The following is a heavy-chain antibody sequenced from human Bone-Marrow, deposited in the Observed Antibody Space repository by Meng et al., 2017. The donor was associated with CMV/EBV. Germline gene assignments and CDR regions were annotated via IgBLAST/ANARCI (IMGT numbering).Heavy chain of an antibody. CDR3: ARAYSDNWFDP. CDR1: GCTFSYFF. CDR2: INSDGSST. J-gene: IGHJ5*01. Sequence: GESLKISCAASGCTFSYFFMHWVRQAPGKGLVWVSRINSDGSSTMYADSVKGRFTISRDNAKNTLHLQMNSLRAEVTAVYYCARAYSDNWFDPWGQGTRVTVSS. V-gene: IGHV3-74*03. D-gene: IGHD2-15*01.